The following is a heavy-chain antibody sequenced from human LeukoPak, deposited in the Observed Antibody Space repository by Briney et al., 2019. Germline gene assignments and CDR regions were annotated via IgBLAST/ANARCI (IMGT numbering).Heavy chain of an antibody. D-gene: IGHD2-2*01. CDR2: ISSSSSSTI. CDR1: GFTFSSYS. CDR3: ARVRGSSTSCYQY. V-gene: IGHV3-48*01. J-gene: IGHJ4*02. Sequence: GGSLRLSCAASGFTFSSYSMNWVRQAPGKGLEWVSYISSSSSSTIYYADSVKGRFTISRDNAKNSLYLQMNSLRAEDTAVYYCARVRGSSTSCYQYWGQGTLVTVSS.